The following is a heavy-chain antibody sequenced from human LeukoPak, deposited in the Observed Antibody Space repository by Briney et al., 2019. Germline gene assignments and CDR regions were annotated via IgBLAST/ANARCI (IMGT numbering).Heavy chain of an antibody. CDR1: GVSIIRTNW. D-gene: IGHD5-24*01. Sequence: SETLSLTCAVSGVSIIRTNWWIWVRQTPGRGLEWIGEIYYDGVTNYNPSLKSRVTISIDKSKNHFSLNLTSVTAADTAVYYRARDRDVAVHHPFYWGQGTLVTVSS. CDR3: ARDRDVAVHHPFY. V-gene: IGHV4-4*02. CDR2: IYYDGVT. J-gene: IGHJ4*02.